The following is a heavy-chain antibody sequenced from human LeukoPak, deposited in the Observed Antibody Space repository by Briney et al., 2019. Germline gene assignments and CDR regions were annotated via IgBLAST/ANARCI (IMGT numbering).Heavy chain of an antibody. CDR3: TTVPYYYGSGSFDY. CDR1: GFTFSNAW. CDR2: XXXKTDGGTT. V-gene: IGHV3-15*01. Sequence: GGSLRLSCAASGFTFSNAWMSWVRQAPGKGLEWVXRXXXKTDGGTTDYAAPVKGRFTISRDDSKNTLYLQMNSLKTEDTAVYYCTTVPYYYGSGSFDYWGQGTLVTVSS. J-gene: IGHJ4*02. D-gene: IGHD3-10*01.